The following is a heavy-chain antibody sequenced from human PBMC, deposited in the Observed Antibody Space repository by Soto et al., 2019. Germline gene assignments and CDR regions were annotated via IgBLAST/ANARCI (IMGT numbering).Heavy chain of an antibody. Sequence: GGSLRLSCAASGFTFSSYGMHWVRQAPGKGQEWVAVIWYDGSNKYYADSVKGRFTISRDNSKNTLYLQMNSLRAEDTAVYYCARSGTKWNYFDGMDVWGQGTTVTVSS. D-gene: IGHD1-7*01. J-gene: IGHJ6*02. V-gene: IGHV3-33*01. CDR3: ARSGTKWNYFDGMDV. CDR2: IWYDGSNK. CDR1: GFTFSSYG.